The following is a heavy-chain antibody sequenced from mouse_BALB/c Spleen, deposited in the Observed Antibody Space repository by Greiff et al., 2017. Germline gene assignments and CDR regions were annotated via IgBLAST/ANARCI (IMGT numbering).Heavy chain of an antibody. J-gene: IGHJ3*01. CDR2: ISYSGST. Sequence: EVKLMESGPGLVKPSQSLSLTCTVTGYSITSDYAWNWIRQFPGNKLEWMGYISYSGSTSYNPSLKSRISITRDTSKNQFFLQLNSVTTEDTATYYCARGYTFAYWGQGTLVTVSA. CDR3: ARGYTFAY. V-gene: IGHV3-2*02. CDR1: GYSITSDYA. D-gene: IGHD2-14*01.